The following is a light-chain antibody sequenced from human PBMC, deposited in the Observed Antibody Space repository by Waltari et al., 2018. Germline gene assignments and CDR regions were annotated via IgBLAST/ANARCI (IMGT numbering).Light chain of an antibody. V-gene: IGLV7-46*01. CDR3: SLSYNGPWV. Sequence: QAVVTQEPSLTVSPGGTVTLTCGSSPGAVTSGHYPYWFQQKPCQAPRSLLFDASKKYSWTPARFSGSLLGGKAALTLSGAQPEDEADYYCSLSYNGPWVFGGGTKLTVL. CDR1: PGAVTSGHY. CDR2: DAS. J-gene: IGLJ3*02.